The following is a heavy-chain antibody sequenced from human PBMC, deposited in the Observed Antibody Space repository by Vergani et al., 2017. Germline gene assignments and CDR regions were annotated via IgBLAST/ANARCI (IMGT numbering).Heavy chain of an antibody. CDR3: ARGRVVVVSATRGRSVLDL. D-gene: IGHD2-15*01. CDR1: GGSISSGDHC. Sequence: QVKLQESGPGLLKPSQTLSLTCAVSGGSISSGDHCWTWIRQSPGKGLEWIGEINHSGSTNYNPSLKSRLVMSVDTLKKQFSLKLNSVAAADTALYYCARGRVVVVSATRGRSVLDLWGQGTQVTVSS. V-gene: IGHV4-30-4*07. J-gene: IGHJ5*02. CDR2: INHSGST.